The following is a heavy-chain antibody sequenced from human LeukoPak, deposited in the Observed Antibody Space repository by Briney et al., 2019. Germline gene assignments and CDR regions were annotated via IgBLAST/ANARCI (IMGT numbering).Heavy chain of an antibody. CDR3: ATRYYDSSGSRDAFDI. D-gene: IGHD3-22*01. CDR1: GYTLTELS. CDR2: FDPEDGET. Sequence: ASVKVSCKVSGYTLTELSMHWVRQAPGKGLEWMGGFDPEDGETIYAQKFQGRVTMTEDTSTDTAYMELSSLRSEDTAVYYCATRYYDSSGSRDAFDIWGQGTMVTVSS. V-gene: IGHV1-24*01. J-gene: IGHJ3*02.